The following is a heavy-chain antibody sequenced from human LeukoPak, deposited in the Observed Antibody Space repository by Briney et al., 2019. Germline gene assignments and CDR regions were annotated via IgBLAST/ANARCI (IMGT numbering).Heavy chain of an antibody. Sequence: ASVKVSCKASVYTFTGYYMHWVRQAPGQGLEWMGWINPNSGGTNYAQKFQGRVTMTRDTSISTAYMELSRLRSDDTAVYYCARGREGKGSRVRGVILPGYWGQGTLVTVSS. J-gene: IGHJ4*02. D-gene: IGHD3-10*01. CDR2: INPNSGGT. V-gene: IGHV1-2*02. CDR3: ARGREGKGSRVRGVILPGY. CDR1: VYTFTGYY.